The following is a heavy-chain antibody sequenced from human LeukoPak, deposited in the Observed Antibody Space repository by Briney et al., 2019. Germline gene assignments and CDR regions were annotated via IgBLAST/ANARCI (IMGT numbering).Heavy chain of an antibody. CDR2: MYYTGTT. CDR1: GGSIRSLGYS. J-gene: IGHJ5*02. Sequence: SETLSLTCSVSGGSIRSLGYSWGWIRQPPGKGLEWIASMYYTGTTYYNPSLQSRVTMAVYTSKNQFSLNLTSVTAADTAVFYCARSVSAYAGRGWFDPWGQGTLVTVSS. V-gene: IGHV4-39*07. D-gene: IGHD5-12*01. CDR3: ARSVSAYAGRGWFDP.